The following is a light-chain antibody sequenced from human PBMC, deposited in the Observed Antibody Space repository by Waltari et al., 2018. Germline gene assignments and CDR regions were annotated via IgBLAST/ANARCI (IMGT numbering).Light chain of an antibody. CDR1: RSNIGNNA. CDR2: ADD. Sequence: QSVLTQTPSVSEAPRQRVTISCSGSRSNIGNNAVNWYQQVPGKAPKLLVFADDLLPAGFSDRFSGSKAGTSASLAISGPRSEDEGVYFCAAWDDSLKGVLFGGGTKLTVL. J-gene: IGLJ2*01. CDR3: AAWDDSLKGVL. V-gene: IGLV1-36*01.